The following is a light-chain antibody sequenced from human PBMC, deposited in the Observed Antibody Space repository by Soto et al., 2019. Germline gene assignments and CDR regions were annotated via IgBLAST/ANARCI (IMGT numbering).Light chain of an antibody. CDR1: RSVNNW. V-gene: IGKV1-5*03. CDR3: QQYNSYRT. Sequence: DIQMTQSPSTLSASVGDRVTITCRASRSVNNWLAWYQQKPGKAPKLLIYKASSLESGVPSRFSGSGSGTEFTLTISSLQPDDFATYYCQQYNSYRTFGQGTKVDIK. J-gene: IGKJ1*01. CDR2: KAS.